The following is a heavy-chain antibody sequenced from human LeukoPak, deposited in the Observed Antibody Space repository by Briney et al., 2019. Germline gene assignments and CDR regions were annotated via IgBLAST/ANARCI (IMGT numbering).Heavy chain of an antibody. CDR1: GGSISGYF. Sequence: SETLSLTCTVSGGSISGYFWSWIRQPAGKGLEWIGCIYSSGSNNYNPSLKSRVTMSLDTSKNHLSLNLSSVTAADTAVYYCAREPTSGREPTSGRPLDYWGQGTPVTVSS. J-gene: IGHJ4*02. CDR2: IYSSGSN. V-gene: IGHV4-4*07. D-gene: IGHD5-12*01. CDR3: AREPTSGREPTSGRPLDY.